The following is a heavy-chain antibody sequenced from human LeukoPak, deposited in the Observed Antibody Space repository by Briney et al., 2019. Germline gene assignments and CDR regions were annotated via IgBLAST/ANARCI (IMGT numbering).Heavy chain of an antibody. CDR2: INHSGNT. V-gene: IGHV4-34*01. Sequence: SETLSLTCAVYGGSFGDYYWSWIRQPPGKGLEWIGEINHSGNTYYNPSLKSRVTISVDTSKNQFSLKLSSVTAADTAVYYCARAGFGLAPLRGTPFDYWGQGTLVTVSS. J-gene: IGHJ4*02. CDR1: GGSFGDYY. CDR3: ARAGFGLAPLRGTPFDY. D-gene: IGHD3-10*01.